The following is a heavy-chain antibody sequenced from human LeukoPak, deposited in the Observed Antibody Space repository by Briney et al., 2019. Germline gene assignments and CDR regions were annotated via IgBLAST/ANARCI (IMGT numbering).Heavy chain of an antibody. CDR3: ARDKVAVAGSFDY. CDR1: GGSFSGYY. J-gene: IGHJ4*02. CDR2: INHSGST. D-gene: IGHD6-19*01. V-gene: IGHV4-34*01. Sequence: SETLSLTCAVYGGSFSGYYWSWIRQPPGKGLEWIREINHSGSTNYNPSLKSRVTISVDTSKNQFSLKLSSVTAADTAVYYCARDKVAVAGSFDYWGQGTLVTVSS.